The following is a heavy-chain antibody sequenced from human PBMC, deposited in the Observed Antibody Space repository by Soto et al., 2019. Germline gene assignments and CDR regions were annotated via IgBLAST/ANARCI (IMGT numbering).Heavy chain of an antibody. CDR1: GLSVSDNY. Sequence: GGSLRLSCGASGLSVSDNYLGWVRQVPGRGLEWVSVMYAGGDTHYVDSVKGRFTISRVKSENTLYLQMDSLRDEDTGVYFCVSRIPSWVFDYWGLGTLVTVSS. V-gene: IGHV3-53*01. CDR3: VSRIPSWVFDY. J-gene: IGHJ4*01. CDR2: MYAGGDT. D-gene: IGHD2-21*01.